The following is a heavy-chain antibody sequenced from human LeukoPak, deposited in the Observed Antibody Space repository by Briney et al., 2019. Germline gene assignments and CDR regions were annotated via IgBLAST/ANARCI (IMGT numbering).Heavy chain of an antibody. D-gene: IGHD3-10*01. CDR3: ARGRFGELSVATFDI. CDR2: IWYDGTNK. J-gene: IGHJ3*02. CDR1: GFTFNNYG. Sequence: GRSLRLSCAASGFTFNNYGMHWVRQAPGKGLEWVALIWYDGTNKYYGDSVKGRFTIYRDNSKNSLYLQMNSLRAEDKSVYYCARGRFGELSVATFDIWGQGTMVTVSS. V-gene: IGHV3-33*01.